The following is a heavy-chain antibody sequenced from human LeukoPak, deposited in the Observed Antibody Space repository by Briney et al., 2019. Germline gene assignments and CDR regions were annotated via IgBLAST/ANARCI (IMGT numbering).Heavy chain of an antibody. CDR1: GCTLTSFN. CDR2: INPSGAGT. D-gene: IGHD6-6*01. V-gene: IGHV1-46*01. CDR3: ARAHSSSGVDY. J-gene: IGHJ4*02. Sequence: ASVKVSCKASGCTLTSFNLHWVRQAPGQGLEWMGIINPSGAGTSYAQKFQGRVTITRNTSISTAYMELSSLRSEDTAVYYCARAHSSSGVDYWGQGTLVTVSS.